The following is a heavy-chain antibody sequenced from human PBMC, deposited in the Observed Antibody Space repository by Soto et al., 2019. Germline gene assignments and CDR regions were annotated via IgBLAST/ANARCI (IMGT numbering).Heavy chain of an antibody. J-gene: IGHJ3*02. CDR3: VRHEYYGDYLRAFDI. CDR2: IYPGDSDT. V-gene: IGHV5-51*01. CDR1: GCSFTSYW. Sequence: GESLKISCKGSGCSFTSYWIGWVRQMPGKGLEWMGIIYPGDSDTRYSPSFQGQVTISADKSISTAYLQWSSLKASDTAMYYCVRHEYYGDYLRAFDIWGQGTMVTVSS. D-gene: IGHD4-17*01.